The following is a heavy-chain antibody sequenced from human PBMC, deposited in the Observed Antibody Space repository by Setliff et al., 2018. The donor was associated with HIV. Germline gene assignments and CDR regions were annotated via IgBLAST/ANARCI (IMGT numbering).Heavy chain of an antibody. V-gene: IGHV4-4*02. D-gene: IGHD2-15*01. CDR2: IYHSENP. CDR1: GGSISRTNW. J-gene: IGHJ5*01. CDR3: ARSIVVVVAATPLGWFDS. Sequence: SETLSLTCAVSGGSISRTNWWSWVRQSPGKGLEWIGEIYHSENPYSNPSLKSRVTISVNTSKNQFSLKLSSVTAADTAVYYCARSIVVVVAATPLGWFDSWGQGTLVTVSS.